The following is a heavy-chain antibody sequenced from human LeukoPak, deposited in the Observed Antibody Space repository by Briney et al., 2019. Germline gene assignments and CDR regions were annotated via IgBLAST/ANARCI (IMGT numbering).Heavy chain of an antibody. D-gene: IGHD3-9*01. CDR1: GGPISSYY. J-gene: IGHJ3*02. Sequence: PSETLPLTCTVSGGPISSYYWSWIRQPPGKGLEWIGYIYYSGSTNYNPSLKSRVTISVDTSKNQFSLKLSSVTAADTAVYYCASTLRYFDWSRSGDAFDIWGQGTMVTVSS. V-gene: IGHV4-59*01. CDR2: IYYSGST. CDR3: ASTLRYFDWSRSGDAFDI.